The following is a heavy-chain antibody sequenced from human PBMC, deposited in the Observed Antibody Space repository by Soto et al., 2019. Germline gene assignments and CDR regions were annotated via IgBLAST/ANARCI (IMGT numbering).Heavy chain of an antibody. CDR1: GYTFPSYG. D-gene: IGHD2-15*01. Sequence: QVQLVQSGAEVKKPGASVRVSCKASGYTFPSYGISWVRQALGQGLERMVWISAYNGNTNYGQTVQGRVTMTTDTSPGTAYMGRRSLRSDDTAAYYCAQDRGYCSGGSCYRPPDYWGQGTLVTVSS. CDR2: ISAYNGNT. V-gene: IGHV1-18*01. CDR3: AQDRGYCSGGSCYRPPDY. J-gene: IGHJ4*02.